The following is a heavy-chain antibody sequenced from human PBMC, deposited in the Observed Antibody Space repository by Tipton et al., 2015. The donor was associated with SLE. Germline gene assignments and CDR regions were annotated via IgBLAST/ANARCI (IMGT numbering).Heavy chain of an antibody. V-gene: IGHV4-59*11. J-gene: IGHJ4*02. CDR3: ARGSVVADDY. Sequence: LRLSCTVSDASISSHYWNWIRQTPGEGLEWIGYIFYGRDTNYNPSLKSRVTISIEASKNQLSLTLKYVTAADTAVYYCARGSVVADDYWGQGTLVTVSS. CDR2: IFYGRDT. CDR1: DASISSHY. D-gene: IGHD2-15*01.